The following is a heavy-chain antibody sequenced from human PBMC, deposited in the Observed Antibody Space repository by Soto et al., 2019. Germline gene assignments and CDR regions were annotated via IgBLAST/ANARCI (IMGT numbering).Heavy chain of an antibody. J-gene: IGHJ4*02. CDR3: AKSCSSTSCYASAFDY. V-gene: IGHV3-30*18. CDR2: ISYDGSNK. CDR1: GFTFSSYG. Sequence: QVQLVESGGGVVQPGRSPRLSCAASGFTFSSYGMHWVRQAPGKGLEWVAVISYDGSNKYYADSVKGRFTISRDNSKNTLYLQMNSLRAEDTAVYYCAKSCSSTSCYASAFDYWGQGTLVTVSS. D-gene: IGHD2-2*01.